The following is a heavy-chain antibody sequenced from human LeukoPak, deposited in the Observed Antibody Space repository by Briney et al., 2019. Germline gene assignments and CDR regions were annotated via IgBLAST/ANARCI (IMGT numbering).Heavy chain of an antibody. CDR2: IGGSGFTT. D-gene: IGHD5-12*01. J-gene: IGHJ4*02. V-gene: IGHV3-23*01. Sequence: GGSLRLSCAASAFTFSSYGMSWVRQAPGKGLEWVSGIGGSGFTTYYADSVKGRFTISRDNSRNTLYLQVNSLRVEDTAVYYCARVYIGWGIVYWGQGTLVTVSS. CDR1: AFTFSSYG. CDR3: ARVYIGWGIVY.